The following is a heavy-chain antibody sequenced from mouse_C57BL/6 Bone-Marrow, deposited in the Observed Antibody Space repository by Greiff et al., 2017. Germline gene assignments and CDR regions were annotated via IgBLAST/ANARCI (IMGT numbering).Heavy chain of an antibody. D-gene: IGHD2-3*01. Sequence: VQLQQSGAELVKPGASVKMSCKASGYTFTTYPIEWMKQNHGNSLEWIGNFHPYNDDTKYNEKFKGKATLTVDTSSSTVYLELSRLTSDDSAVYDCARRDGYYYFDYWGQGTTRTVSS. CDR1: GYTFTTYP. J-gene: IGHJ2*01. V-gene: IGHV1-47*01. CDR3: ARRDGYYYFDY. CDR2: FHPYNDDT.